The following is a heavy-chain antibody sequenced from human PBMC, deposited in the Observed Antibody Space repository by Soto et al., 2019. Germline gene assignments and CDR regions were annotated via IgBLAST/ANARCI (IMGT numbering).Heavy chain of an antibody. V-gene: IGHV3-74*01. J-gene: IGHJ4*02. Sequence: VQLVESGGGLVQPGGSLRLSCAASGFIFTDYWIHWVRQAPGKGLVWVSRIKSDESTTNYADSVWGRLTISRDNAKNTVYLQINSLRAEDTAVYYCARGARNYYYFDYWGQGTLVTVSS. CDR3: ARGARNYYYFDY. CDR1: GFIFTDYW. D-gene: IGHD3-10*01. CDR2: IKSDESTT.